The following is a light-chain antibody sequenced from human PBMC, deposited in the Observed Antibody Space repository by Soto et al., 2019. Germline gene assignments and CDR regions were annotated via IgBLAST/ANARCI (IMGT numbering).Light chain of an antibody. CDR2: GAF. CDR1: PSVTNF. Sequence: EIVLTQSPATLSLSPGERATLSCRASPSVTNFLAWYQQKPGQAPRLLIYGAFNRATGIPARFSGSGSGTDFTLTISSLEPEDSAIYDWQQRNIWPPVTFGQGTRLEIK. J-gene: IGKJ5*01. V-gene: IGKV3-11*01. CDR3: QQRNIWPPVT.